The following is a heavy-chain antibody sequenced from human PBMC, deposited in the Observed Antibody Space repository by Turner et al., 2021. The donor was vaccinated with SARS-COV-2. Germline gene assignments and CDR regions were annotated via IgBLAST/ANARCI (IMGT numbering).Heavy chain of an antibody. CDR1: GGSISDTTSSNYS. V-gene: IGHV4-39*01. CDR3: ARGRGGRTVDS. D-gene: IGHD3-10*01. CDR2: IYYSGST. Sequence: QMQLHEAGPGLVKPSETLSLPCTVPGGSISDTTSSNYSWDWIRQSPGKGLEWVGSIYYSGSTFYNPSLQSRVTISLDTSKNQFSLKLTSVTAADTAVYYCARGRGGRTVDSWGQGTLVTVSS. J-gene: IGHJ4*02.